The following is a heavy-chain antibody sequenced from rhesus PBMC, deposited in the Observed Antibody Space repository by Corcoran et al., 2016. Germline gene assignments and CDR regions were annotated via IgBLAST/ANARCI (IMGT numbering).Heavy chain of an antibody. Sequence: EVQLVQSGAEVKRPGESLRISCKTSGYSFTSSWISWVRQMPGKGLEWMGSIYPGDPDTRYRPSFQGQVTISADKSISTTYLQWSSLKASDTATYYCATRVYSWNNYYFDYWGQGVLVTVSS. D-gene: IGHD1-20*01. J-gene: IGHJ4*01. CDR1: GYSFTSSW. CDR3: ATRVYSWNNYYFDY. CDR2: IYPGDPDT. V-gene: IGHV5S1*01.